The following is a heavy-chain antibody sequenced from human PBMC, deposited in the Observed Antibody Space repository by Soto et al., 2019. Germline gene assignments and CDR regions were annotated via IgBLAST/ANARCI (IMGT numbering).Heavy chain of an antibody. CDR1: GESLSGYY. Sequence: QVQIQQWGAGLLKPSETLSLTCAVYGESLSGYYGNWIRQSPGKGLEWIGDINYSGNTNYNPSLKRRVTRSIDTSKNQFSLKLSSVTAADTAVYYCARTRNLDVWGQGTTVIVSS. D-gene: IGHD1-1*01. J-gene: IGHJ6*02. CDR3: ARTRNLDV. CDR2: INYSGNT. V-gene: IGHV4-34*01.